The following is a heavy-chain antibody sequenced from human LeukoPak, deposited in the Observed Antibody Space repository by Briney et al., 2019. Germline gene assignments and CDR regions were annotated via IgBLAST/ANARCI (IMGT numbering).Heavy chain of an antibody. V-gene: IGHV1-46*01. CDR3: ARGPPPPEYCSGGSCYGSYYYYMDV. CDR2: INPSGGST. D-gene: IGHD2-15*01. CDR1: GYTFTSYY. J-gene: IGHJ6*03. Sequence: GASVKVSCKASGYTFTSYYMHWVRQAPGQGLEWMGIINPSGGSTSYAQKFQGRVTMTRDMSTSTAYMELSSLRSEDTAVYYCARGPPPPEYCSGGSCYGSYYYYMDVWGKGTTVTVSS.